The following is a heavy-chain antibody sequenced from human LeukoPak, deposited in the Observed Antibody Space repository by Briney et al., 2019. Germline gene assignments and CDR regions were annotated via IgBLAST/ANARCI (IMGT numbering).Heavy chain of an antibody. V-gene: IGHV3-30*18. Sequence: GRSLRLSCAASGFTFSSYGMHWVRQAPGKGLEWVAVISYNGSNKYYVDSVKGRFTISRDNSKNTLYLQMNSLRAEDTAVYYCAKDEGPYGDYVGGVFDYWGQGTLVTVSS. CDR2: ISYNGSNK. D-gene: IGHD4-17*01. CDR1: GFTFSSYG. J-gene: IGHJ4*02. CDR3: AKDEGPYGDYVGGVFDY.